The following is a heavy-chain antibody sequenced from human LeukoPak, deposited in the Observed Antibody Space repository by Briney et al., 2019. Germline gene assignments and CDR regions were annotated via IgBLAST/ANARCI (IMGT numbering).Heavy chain of an antibody. Sequence: ASVKVSCKASGYTFTSYDINWVRQATGQGLEWMGWMNPNSGNTGYAQKFQGRVTMTRNTSISTAYMEPSSLRSEDAAVYYCARRNTGVVAGLDCWGQGTLVTVSS. V-gene: IGHV1-8*01. CDR2: MNPNSGNT. CDR1: GYTFTSYD. J-gene: IGHJ4*02. D-gene: IGHD5-18*01. CDR3: ARRNTGVVAGLDC.